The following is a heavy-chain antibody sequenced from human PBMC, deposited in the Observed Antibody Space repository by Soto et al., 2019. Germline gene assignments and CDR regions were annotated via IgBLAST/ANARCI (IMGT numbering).Heavy chain of an antibody. D-gene: IGHD6-13*01. CDR2: IYYSGST. CDR3: ARGYLAAAGYNWFDP. J-gene: IGHJ5*02. V-gene: IGHV4-31*03. Sequence: LSLTFTVSGGSIISGGYYWSWIRQHPGKGLEWIGYIYYSGSTYYNPSLKSRVTISVDTSKNQFSLKLSSVTAADTAVYYCARGYLAAAGYNWFDPWGQGTLVTVSS. CDR1: GGSIISGGYY.